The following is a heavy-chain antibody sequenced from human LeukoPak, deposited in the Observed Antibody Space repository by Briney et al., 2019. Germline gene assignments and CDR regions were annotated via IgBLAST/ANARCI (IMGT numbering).Heavy chain of an antibody. CDR1: GGSFSGYY. Sequence: SETLSLTCAVYGGSFSGYYWSWIRQPPGKGLEWIGEINHSGSTNYNPSLKSRVTISVDTPKNQFSLKLSSVTAADTAVYYCARVNWEDHTDYWGQGTLVTVSS. D-gene: IGHD7-27*01. CDR2: INHSGST. V-gene: IGHV4-34*01. CDR3: ARVNWEDHTDY. J-gene: IGHJ4*02.